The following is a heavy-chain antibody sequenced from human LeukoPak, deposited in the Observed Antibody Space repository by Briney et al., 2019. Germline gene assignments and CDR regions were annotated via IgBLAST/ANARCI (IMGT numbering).Heavy chain of an antibody. Sequence: PGGSLRLSCAASGFTFSSYAMHWVRQAPGKGLDYVSAISSNGGSTYYANSVKGRFTISRDNSKNTLYLQMGSLRAEDMAVYYCAREGYSSEAGFDYWGQGTLVTVSS. CDR1: GFTFSSYA. D-gene: IGHD6-19*01. CDR2: ISSNGGST. J-gene: IGHJ4*02. V-gene: IGHV3-64*01. CDR3: AREGYSSEAGFDY.